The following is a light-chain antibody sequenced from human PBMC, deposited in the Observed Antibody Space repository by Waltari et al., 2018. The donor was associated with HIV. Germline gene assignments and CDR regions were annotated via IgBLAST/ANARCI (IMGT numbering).Light chain of an antibody. CDR3: QQYHQWPPRLP. V-gene: IGKV3-15*01. CDR2: GAS. J-gene: IGKJ3*01. CDR1: PSVSNK. Sequence: DIVMTQSPATLSVSPGERVTLSCRASPSVSNKLAWYQQKPGQAPRLLIYGASTRATGVPARFSGSGSGTEFTLTISSLQSEDVAVYYCQQYHQWPPRLPFGPGTKVEIK.